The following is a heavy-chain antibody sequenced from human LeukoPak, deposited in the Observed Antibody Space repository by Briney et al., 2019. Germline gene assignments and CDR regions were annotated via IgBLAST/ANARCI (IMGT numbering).Heavy chain of an antibody. V-gene: IGHV1-18*01. J-gene: IGHJ4*02. CDR1: GYTFTSYG. Sequence: ASVKVSCKSSGYTFTSYGISWVRQAPGQGLEWMGWISAYNGNTNYAQKLQGRVTMTTDTSTSTAYMELRSLRSDDTAVYYCARDKLDYDILTGYGNYFDYWGQGTLVTVSS. CDR2: ISAYNGNT. CDR3: ARDKLDYDILTGYGNYFDY. D-gene: IGHD3-9*01.